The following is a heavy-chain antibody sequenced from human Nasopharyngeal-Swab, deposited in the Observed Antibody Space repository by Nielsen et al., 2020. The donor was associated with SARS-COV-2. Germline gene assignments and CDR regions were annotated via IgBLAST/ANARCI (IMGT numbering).Heavy chain of an antibody. CDR2: IKQDGSEK. CDR3: AREEITMVRGVIILDWFDP. Sequence: GGSLRLSCAASGFTFSSYWMSWVRQAPGKGLEWVANIKQDGSEKYYVDSVKGRFTISRDNAKNSPYLQMNSLRAEDTAVYYCAREEITMVRGVIILDWFDPWGQGTLVTVSS. D-gene: IGHD3-10*01. V-gene: IGHV3-7*01. CDR1: GFTFSSYW. J-gene: IGHJ5*02.